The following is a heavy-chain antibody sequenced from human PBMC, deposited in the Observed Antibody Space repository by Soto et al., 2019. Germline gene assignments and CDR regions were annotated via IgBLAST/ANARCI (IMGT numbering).Heavy chain of an antibody. V-gene: IGHV4-34*01. D-gene: IGHD6-19*01. CDR2: INHSGST. CDR1: GGSFSGYY. Sequence: SETLSLTCAVYGGSFSGYYWSWIRQPPGKGLEWIGEINHSGSTNYNPSLKSRVTISVDTSKNQFSLKLSSVTAADTAVYYCARGRIAVAGRDFDYWGQGTLVTVSS. J-gene: IGHJ4*02. CDR3: ARGRIAVAGRDFDY.